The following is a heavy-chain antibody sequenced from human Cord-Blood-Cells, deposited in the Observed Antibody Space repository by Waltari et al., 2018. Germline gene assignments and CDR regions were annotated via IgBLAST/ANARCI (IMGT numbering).Heavy chain of an antibody. J-gene: IGHJ4*02. CDR1: GFTFSSYA. V-gene: IGHV3-23*01. D-gene: IGHD2-2*01. CDR2: ISGSCGST. Sequence: EVQLLESGGGLVQPGGSLRLSCAASGFTFSSYAMSWVRQAPGKGLEWVSAISGSCGSTYYADSVKGRFTISRDNSKNTLYLQMNSLRAEDTAVYYCAKIYCSSTSCYDYWGQGTLVTVSS. CDR3: AKIYCSSTSCYDY.